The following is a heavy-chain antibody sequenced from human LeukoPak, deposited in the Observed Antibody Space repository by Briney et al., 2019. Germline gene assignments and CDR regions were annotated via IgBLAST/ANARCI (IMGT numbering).Heavy chain of an antibody. CDR3: ARAAISSDYGDAGIDY. J-gene: IGHJ4*02. Sequence: ASVKVSCKASGYTLTSYAMNWVRQAPGQGLEWMGWINTNTGKSTYDQGFTGRFVFSLDTSVSTAYLQISSLKAEDTAVYYRARAAISSDYGDAGIDYWGQGALVTVSS. D-gene: IGHD4-17*01. CDR2: INTNTGKS. V-gene: IGHV7-4-1*02. CDR1: GYTLTSYA.